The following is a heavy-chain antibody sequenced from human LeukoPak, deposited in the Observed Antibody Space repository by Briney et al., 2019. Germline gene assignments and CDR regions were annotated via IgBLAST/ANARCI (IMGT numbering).Heavy chain of an antibody. Sequence: GGSLRLSCAASGFTFSSFAMSWVRQAPGKGLEWVLGIIGSGGNTYHADSVKGRFTISRDNSKNTLYLQMHSLRAEDTAVYYCAKFRGFCANTSCYTADCWGQGTLVTVSS. V-gene: IGHV3-23*01. CDR2: IIGSGGNT. J-gene: IGHJ4*02. D-gene: IGHD2-2*02. CDR1: GFTFSSFA. CDR3: AKFRGFCANTSCYTADC.